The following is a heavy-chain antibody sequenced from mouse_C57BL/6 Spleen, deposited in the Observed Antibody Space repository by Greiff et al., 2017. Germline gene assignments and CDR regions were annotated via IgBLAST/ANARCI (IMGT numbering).Heavy chain of an antibody. CDR1: GYTFTSYW. D-gene: IGHD2-5*01. CDR3: ARSPYDSNWFFDY. V-gene: IGHV1-55*01. CDR2: IYPGSGST. J-gene: IGHJ2*01. Sequence: VQLQQPGAELVKPGASVKMSCKASGYTFTSYWITWVKQRPGQGLEWIGDIYPGSGSTNYNEKFKSKATLTVDTSSSTAYMQLSSLTSEDSAVYYCARSPYDSNWFFDYWGQGTTLTVSS.